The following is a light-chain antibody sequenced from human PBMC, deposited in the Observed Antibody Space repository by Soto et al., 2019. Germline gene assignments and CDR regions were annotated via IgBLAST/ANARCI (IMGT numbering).Light chain of an antibody. CDR2: AAS. CDR1: QGISSY. CDR3: QQYSSYPYT. J-gene: IGKJ2*01. Sequence: AIRMTQSPSSFSASTGDRVTITCRASQGISSYLAWYQQKQGKAPNLLIYAASTLQSELPSRFSGSGSGTDFTLTLSCLQSEDFATYSCQQYSSYPYTFGQGTKLELK. V-gene: IGKV1-8*01.